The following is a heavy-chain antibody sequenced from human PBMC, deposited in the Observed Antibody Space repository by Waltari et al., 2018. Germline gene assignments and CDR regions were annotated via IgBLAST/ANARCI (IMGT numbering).Heavy chain of an antibody. Sequence: QVQLQQWGAGLLKPSETLSLTCAVYGGSFSGYSWSWIRQPPGKGLEWIGEINHSGSTNYNPSLKSRITISVDTSKNQFSLKLSSVTAADTAVYYCARGPVRQWLPYYFDYWGRGTLVTVSS. V-gene: IGHV4-34*01. CDR1: GGSFSGYS. D-gene: IGHD6-19*01. CDR3: ARGPVRQWLPYYFDY. J-gene: IGHJ4*02. CDR2: INHSGST.